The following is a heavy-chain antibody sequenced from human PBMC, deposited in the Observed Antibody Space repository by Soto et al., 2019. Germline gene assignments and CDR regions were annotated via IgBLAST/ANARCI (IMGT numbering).Heavy chain of an antibody. CDR3: VRDGTKTLRDWFDP. V-gene: IGHV4-4*07. J-gene: IGHJ5*02. CDR2: IYATGTT. D-gene: IGHD1-1*01. CDR1: GASISGFY. Sequence: LSLTCTVSGASISGFYWSWIRKSAGKGLEWIGRIYATGTTDYNPSLKSRVMMSVDTSKKQFSLKLRSVTAADAAVYYCVRDGTKTLRDWFDPWGQGISVTVSS.